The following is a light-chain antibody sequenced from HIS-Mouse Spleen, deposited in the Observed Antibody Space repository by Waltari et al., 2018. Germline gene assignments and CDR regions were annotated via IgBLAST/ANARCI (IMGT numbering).Light chain of an antibody. Sequence: SYELTQPPSVSVSPGQTARLTCSGDALPKKYAYWYLQKSGQAPVLVIYEDSKRPPGIPERFSGSSSGTMATLTISGAQVEDEADYYCYSTDSSGNHRVFGGGTKLTVL. V-gene: IGLV3-10*01. CDR3: YSTDSSGNHRV. CDR1: ALPKKY. J-gene: IGLJ2*01. CDR2: EDS.